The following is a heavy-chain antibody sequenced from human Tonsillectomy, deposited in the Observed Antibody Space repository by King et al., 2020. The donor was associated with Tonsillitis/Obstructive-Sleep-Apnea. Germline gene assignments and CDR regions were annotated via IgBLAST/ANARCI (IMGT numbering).Heavy chain of an antibody. J-gene: IGHJ4*02. D-gene: IGHD3-10*01. CDR1: GYSFTSYW. CDR3: ASQGRGLVDY. Sequence: VQLVESGAEVKKPGESLRISCKGSGYSFTSYWISWVRQMRGKGLEWVGRIDPSDSYTNYSPSFQGHVTISADKSISTAYLQWSSLKASDTAMYYCASQGRGLVDYWGQGTLVTVSS. V-gene: IGHV5-10-1*03. CDR2: IDPSDSYT.